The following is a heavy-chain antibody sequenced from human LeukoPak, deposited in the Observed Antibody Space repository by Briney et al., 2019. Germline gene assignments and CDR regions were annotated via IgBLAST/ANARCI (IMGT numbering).Heavy chain of an antibody. Sequence: PSETLSLTCTVSGGSISSGSHYWGWIRQPPEKGLEWIGTIYYSGSTYYNPSLKSRVTISVDTSKNQFSLRLSSVTAADTAVYYCVSYYFYYSYMDVWGKGTTVTVSS. J-gene: IGHJ6*03. CDR3: VSYYFYYSYMDV. CDR1: GGSISSGSHY. V-gene: IGHV4-39*01. CDR2: IYYSGST.